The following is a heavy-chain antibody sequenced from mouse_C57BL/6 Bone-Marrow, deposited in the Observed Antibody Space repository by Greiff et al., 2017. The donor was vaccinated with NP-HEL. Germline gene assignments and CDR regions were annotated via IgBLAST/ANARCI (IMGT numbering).Heavy chain of an antibody. J-gene: IGHJ3*01. D-gene: IGHD2-4*01. V-gene: IGHV5-12*01. Sequence: EVKLMESGGGLVQPGGSLKLSCAASGFTFSDYYMYWVRQTPEKRLEWVAYISNGGGSTYYPDTVKGRFTISRDNAKNTLYLQMSRLKSEDTAMYYCARHRYDYSWFAYWGQGTLVTVSA. CDR3: ARHRYDYSWFAY. CDR1: GFTFSDYY. CDR2: ISNGGGST.